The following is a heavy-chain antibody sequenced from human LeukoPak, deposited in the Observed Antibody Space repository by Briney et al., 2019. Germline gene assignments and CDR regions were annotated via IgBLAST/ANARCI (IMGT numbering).Heavy chain of an antibody. Sequence: KPSETLSLTCAVYGGSFSGYYWSWIRQPPGKGLEWIGEINHSGSTNYNPSLKSRVTISVDTSKNQFSLKLSSVTAADTAVYYCAREFSLPHCSSTSCYTLRAAFDIWGQGTMVTVSS. CDR1: GGSFSGYY. CDR2: INHSGST. D-gene: IGHD2-2*02. J-gene: IGHJ3*02. CDR3: AREFSLPHCSSTSCYTLRAAFDI. V-gene: IGHV4-34*01.